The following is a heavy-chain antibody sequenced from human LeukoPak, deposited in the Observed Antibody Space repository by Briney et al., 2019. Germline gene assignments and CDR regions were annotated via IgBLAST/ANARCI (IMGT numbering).Heavy chain of an antibody. CDR1: GFVFGDYA. Sequence: GGSLRLSCTASGFVFGDYAMSWVRQAPGKGLEWVGFIRSKAYGGTTEYAASVKGRFTISRDDSKSIAYLQMNSLKTEDTAVYYCKSSGTYYWGQGTLVTVSS. CDR2: IRSKAYGGTT. J-gene: IGHJ4*02. CDR3: KSSGTYY. V-gene: IGHV3-49*04. D-gene: IGHD1-26*01.